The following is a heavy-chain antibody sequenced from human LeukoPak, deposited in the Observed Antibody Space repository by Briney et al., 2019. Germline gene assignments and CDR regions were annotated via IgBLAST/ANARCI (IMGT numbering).Heavy chain of an antibody. CDR2: IGARGDVT. CDR1: GFAFSGYA. J-gene: IGHJ4*02. D-gene: IGHD1-26*01. Sequence: GGSLRLSCTVSGFAFSGYAMSWVRQAPGKGPEWVSSIGARGDVTYSADSVKGRFTISRDISKRTLFLQMNSLRAEDTAVYYCAKVHYTASFPGSFPGRNYFDSWGQGSLVPSPQ. CDR3: AKVHYTASFPGSFPGRNYFDS. V-gene: IGHV3-23*01.